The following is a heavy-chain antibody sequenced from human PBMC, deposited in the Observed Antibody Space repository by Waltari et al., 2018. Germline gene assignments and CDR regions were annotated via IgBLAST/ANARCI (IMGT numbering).Heavy chain of an antibody. J-gene: IGHJ4*02. CDR3: ASVLMVYAFDY. Sequence: QVLLQQWGAGLLKPSEILSLTCAVYGGFFSGYYWSWIRQPPGKGWRWISESNHSKSTNKNPALKSRVTSTVDASKNQFSLKLSSVAAADTAVYYCASVLMVYAFDYWGQGTLVTVSS. CDR1: GGFFSGYY. CDR2: SNHSKST. V-gene: IGHV4-34*01. D-gene: IGHD2-8*01.